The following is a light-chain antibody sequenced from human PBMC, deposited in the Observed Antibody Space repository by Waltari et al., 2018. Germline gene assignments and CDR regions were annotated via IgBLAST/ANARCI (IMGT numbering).Light chain of an antibody. J-gene: IGLJ2*01. CDR3: CSYAGSGIVI. CDR1: SSDVGKYNL. CDR2: EVT. V-gene: IGLV2-23*02. Sequence: QSALTQPASVSGSPGQSLTISCTGTSSDVGKYNLVSWYQQHPGKVPRVLIYEVTKRPSGVSNRCSGSKSGNTASLTISGLQAEDEADYYCCSYAGSGIVIFGGGTKLTVL.